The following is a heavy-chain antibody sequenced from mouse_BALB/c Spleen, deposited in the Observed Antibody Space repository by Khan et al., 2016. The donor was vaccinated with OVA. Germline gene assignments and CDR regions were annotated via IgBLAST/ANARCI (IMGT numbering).Heavy chain of an antibody. Sequence: EVQLQESGPGLVKPSQSLSLTCTVTGYSITSGYGWNWIRQFPGNKLEWMGYISYSGSTNYNPSLISRLSHTRDTCKNQFFLQLNSVTTEYSATYYFARTARIKYLCQGTTLTVSS. J-gene: IGHJ2*01. D-gene: IGHD1-2*01. V-gene: IGHV3-2*02. CDR1: GYSITSGYG. CDR2: ISYSGST. CDR3: ARTARIKY.